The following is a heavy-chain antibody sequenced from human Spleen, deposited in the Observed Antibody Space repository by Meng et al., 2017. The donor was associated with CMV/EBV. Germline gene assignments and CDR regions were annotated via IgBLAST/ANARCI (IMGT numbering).Heavy chain of an antibody. D-gene: IGHD2-2*01. CDR3: ARRVVPAAIGF. CDR1: RASFGSCL. Sequence: PARAVYRASFGSCLWRWIRQPPGRGLGWVGEIIRGGTANYTPSLKGRVPISTATPKTQFSLKLRSVTAAYPAVYYCARRVVPAAIGFWGQGTLVPAPQ. J-gene: IGHJ4*02. V-gene: IGHV4-34*12. CDR2: IIRGGTA.